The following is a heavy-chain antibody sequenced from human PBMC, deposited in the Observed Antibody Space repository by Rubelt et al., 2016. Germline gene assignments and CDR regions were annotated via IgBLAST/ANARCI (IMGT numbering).Heavy chain of an antibody. CDR2: INHSGST. D-gene: IGHD3-10*01. CDR3: ARAHYYGSGSYYKKYNWFDP. Sequence: GLEWIGEINHSGSTNYNPSLKSRVTISVDTSKNQFSLKLSSVTAADTAVYYCARAHYYGSGSYYKKYNWFDPWGQGTLVTVSS. V-gene: IGHV4-34*01. J-gene: IGHJ5*02.